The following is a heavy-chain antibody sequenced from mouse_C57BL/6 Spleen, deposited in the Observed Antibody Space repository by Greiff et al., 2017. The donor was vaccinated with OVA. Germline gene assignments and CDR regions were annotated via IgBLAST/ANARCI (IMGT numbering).Heavy chain of an antibody. CDR3: ASHYEYYRFAY. V-gene: IGHV1-80*01. Sequence: VQLQESGAELVKPGASVKISCKASGYAFSSYWMNWVKQRPGKGLEWIGQIYPGDGDTNYNGKFKGKATLTADKSSSTAYMQLSSLTSEDSAVYFCASHYEYYRFAYWGQGALVTVSA. CDR1: GYAFSSYW. J-gene: IGHJ3*01. D-gene: IGHD2-4*01. CDR2: IYPGDGDT.